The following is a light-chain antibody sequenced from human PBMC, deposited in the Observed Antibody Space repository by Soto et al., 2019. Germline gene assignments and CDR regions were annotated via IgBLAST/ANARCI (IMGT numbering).Light chain of an antibody. CDR2: DDI. Sequence: QSALTQPASVSGSPGQSITISCTGTSSDVGTYKPVSWYQQHPGKAPKVIIYDDIKRPSGISDRFSGFKSANTAYLTISGVQPEDEADYHCSSYTTIKTVVFGGGTKVTVL. J-gene: IGLJ2*01. V-gene: IGLV2-14*02. CDR1: SSDVGTYKP. CDR3: SSYTTIKTVV.